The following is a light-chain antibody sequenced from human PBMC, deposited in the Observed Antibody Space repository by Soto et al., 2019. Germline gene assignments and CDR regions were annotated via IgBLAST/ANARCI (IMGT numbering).Light chain of an antibody. CDR1: QSVSSY. CDR2: DAS. V-gene: IGKV3-11*01. J-gene: IGKJ5*01. Sequence: VLTQSPATLSLSRGVRDTLSCRSSQSVSSYLAWYQQKPGQAPRLLIYDASNRATGIPARFSGSGSGTDFTLTISCLEREDFAVYYCQQRSNWPITIGQGTRLEIK. CDR3: QQRSNWPIT.